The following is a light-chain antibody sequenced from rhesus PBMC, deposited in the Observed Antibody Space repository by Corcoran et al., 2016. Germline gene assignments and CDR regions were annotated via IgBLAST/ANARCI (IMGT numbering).Light chain of an antibody. CDR2: EAS. CDR3: QHYYSTPYS. J-gene: IGKJ2*01. Sequence: DIQMTQSPSSLSASVGDRVTITCRASQGITNDLAWYQQKPGKTPKLLIYEASSLKSGIPSRFSGSGSGTDFTLTISSLQPEDCATYYCQHYYSTPYSFGQGTKVEIK. V-gene: IGKV1S17*01. CDR1: QGITND.